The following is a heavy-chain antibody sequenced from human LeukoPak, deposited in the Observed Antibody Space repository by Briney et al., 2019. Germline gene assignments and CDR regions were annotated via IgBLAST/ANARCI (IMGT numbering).Heavy chain of an antibody. V-gene: IGHV1-2*02. Sequence: GASVKVSCKAFGYTFTGYYMHWVRQAPGQGLEWMGWINPNSGGTNYAQKFQGRVTMTRDTSISTAYMELSRLRSDDTAVYYCARVTDLYYYYMDVWGKGTTVTVSS. CDR1: GYTFTGYY. J-gene: IGHJ6*03. D-gene: IGHD3/OR15-3a*01. CDR2: INPNSGGT. CDR3: ARVTDLYYYYMDV.